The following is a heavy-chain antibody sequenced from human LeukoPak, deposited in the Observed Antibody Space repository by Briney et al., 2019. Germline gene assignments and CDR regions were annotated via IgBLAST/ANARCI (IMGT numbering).Heavy chain of an antibody. CDR2: IWYDGSNK. Sequence: GRSLRLSCAASGFIFSNYGIYWVRQAPGKGPEWVAVIWYDGSNKFYADSVKGRFTISRDNSKNTLDLQMSSLRVEDTAVYYCARGRGSSHYYYYMDVWGKGTTVTVSS. V-gene: IGHV3-33*07. D-gene: IGHD6-6*01. CDR3: ARGRGSSHYYYYMDV. CDR1: GFIFSNYG. J-gene: IGHJ6*03.